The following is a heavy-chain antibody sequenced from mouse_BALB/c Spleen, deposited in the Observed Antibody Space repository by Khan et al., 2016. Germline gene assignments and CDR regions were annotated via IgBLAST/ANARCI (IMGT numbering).Heavy chain of an antibody. CDR2: INTYTGEP. J-gene: IGHJ4*01. CDR1: GYTFTNSG. V-gene: IGHV9-3-1*01. CDR3: AMRRGFYYSMDY. Sequence: QIQLVQSGPELKKPAETVKISCKASGYTFTNSGMNWVKQAPGKGLKWMGWINTYTGEPTYADDFTGRFAFSLATSASTSYLQSNNLNDDDTATYFCAMRRGFYYSMDYWGQGTSVTVSS.